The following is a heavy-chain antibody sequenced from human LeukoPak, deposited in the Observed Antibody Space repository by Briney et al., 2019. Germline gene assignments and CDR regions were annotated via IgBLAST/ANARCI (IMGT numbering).Heavy chain of an antibody. D-gene: IGHD3-22*01. J-gene: IGHJ3*02. V-gene: IGHV4-59*08. CDR1: GGSISSYY. CDR2: MYYSRST. CDR3: ARHAYYYDRSGSYEAFDI. Sequence: SETLSLTCTVSGGSISSYYWSWIRQPPGKGLEWIGSMYYSRSTNYKPSLKSRVTISVDTSKNQFSLKLSSVTAADTAVYYCARHAYYYDRSGSYEAFDIWGQGTMVTASS.